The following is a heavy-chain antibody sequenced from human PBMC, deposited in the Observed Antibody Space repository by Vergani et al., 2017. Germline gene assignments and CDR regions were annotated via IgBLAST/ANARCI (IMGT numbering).Heavy chain of an antibody. D-gene: IGHD1-26*01. CDR1: GFKFSQFG. CDR2: ISYDGSKT. Sequence: QVQLVESGGGVVQPGTSLRLSCEASGFKFSQFGMHWVRQGPGKGLEWVAFISYDGSKTQYADSVKGRFTISRDNAKNSLYLQMNSLRAEDTAVYYCAREDRSIDLYYFDYWSQGTLGTASS. J-gene: IGHJ4*02. CDR3: AREDRSIDLYYFDY. V-gene: IGHV3-33*05.